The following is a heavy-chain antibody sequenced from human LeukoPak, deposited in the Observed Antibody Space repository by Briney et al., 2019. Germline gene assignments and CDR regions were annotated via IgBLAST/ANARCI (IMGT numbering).Heavy chain of an antibody. CDR2: IYYSGST. V-gene: IGHV4-30-4*08. CDR1: GGSISSGDYY. Sequence: SSETLSLTCTVSGGSISSGDYYWSWIRQPPGKGLEWIGYIYYSGSTYYNPSLKSRVTISVDTSKNQFSLKLSSVTAADTAVYYCASVTHDSSGYYPIGFDYWGQGTLVTASS. D-gene: IGHD3-22*01. J-gene: IGHJ4*02. CDR3: ASVTHDSSGYYPIGFDY.